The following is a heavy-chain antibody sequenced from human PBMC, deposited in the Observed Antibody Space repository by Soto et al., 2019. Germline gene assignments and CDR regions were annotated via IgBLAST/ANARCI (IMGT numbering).Heavy chain of an antibody. V-gene: IGHV1-69*01. D-gene: IGHD6-13*01. J-gene: IGHJ5*02. CDR1: GGTFSRHA. CDR3: ARAAIHGSSWYFWFDP. Sequence: QVQLVQSGSEVKMPGSSVKVSCKTSGGTFSRHAINWVRQAPGQGLEWMGGIIPLFGTTNNAQKFTGRVTLSADESSNKAYMELTSLPSEDAAVYYCARAAIHGSSWYFWFDPWGQGTLVTVPS. CDR2: IIPLFGTT.